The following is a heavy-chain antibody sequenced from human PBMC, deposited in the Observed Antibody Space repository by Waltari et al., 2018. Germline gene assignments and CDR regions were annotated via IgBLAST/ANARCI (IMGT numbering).Heavy chain of an antibody. D-gene: IGHD2-8*01. Sequence: EVQLVETGGGLIQPGGSLRLSCAASGFTVSSNYMSWVRQAPGKGLEWVSVIYSGGSTYYADSVKGRFTISRDNSKNTLYLQMNSLRAEDTAVYYCARDTNGNYFDYWGQGTLVTVSS. J-gene: IGHJ4*02. CDR3: ARDTNGNYFDY. V-gene: IGHV3-53*02. CDR2: IYSGGST. CDR1: GFTVSSNY.